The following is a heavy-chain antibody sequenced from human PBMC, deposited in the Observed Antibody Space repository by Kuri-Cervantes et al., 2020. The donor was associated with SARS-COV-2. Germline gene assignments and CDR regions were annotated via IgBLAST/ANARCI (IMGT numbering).Heavy chain of an antibody. D-gene: IGHD6-13*01. Sequence: ASVKVSCKASGGTFSSYAISWVRQAPGQGLEWMGWISAYNGNTNYAQKLQGRVTVTRDTSTRTVFMELSSLRSEDTAVYYCAREAAVAGKNFDYWGQGTLVTVSS. CDR1: GGTFSSYA. CDR3: AREAAVAGKNFDY. J-gene: IGHJ4*02. CDR2: ISAYNGNT. V-gene: IGHV1-18*01.